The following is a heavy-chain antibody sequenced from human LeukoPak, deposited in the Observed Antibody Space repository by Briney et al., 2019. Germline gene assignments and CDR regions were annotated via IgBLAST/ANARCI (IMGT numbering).Heavy chain of an antibody. J-gene: IGHJ4*02. V-gene: IGHV4-59*01. Sequence: SETLSLTCTVSGGSISSYYWSWIRQPPGKGLEWIGYIYYSGSTNYNPSLKSRVTISVDTSKNQFSLQLSSVTAADTAVYYCARDGYNWNFDYWGQGTLVTVSS. D-gene: IGHD1-20*01. CDR1: GGSISSYY. CDR3: ARDGYNWNFDY. CDR2: IYYSGST.